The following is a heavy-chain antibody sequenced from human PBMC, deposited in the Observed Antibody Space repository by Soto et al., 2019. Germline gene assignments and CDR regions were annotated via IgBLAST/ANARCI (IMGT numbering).Heavy chain of an antibody. D-gene: IGHD6-13*01. Sequence: GESLKISCKASEDIFTNYWIGWVRQMPGKGLEWMGRIDPSDSYTNYSPSFQGHVTISADKSISTAYLQWSSLKASDTAMYYCARLTRIAANNWFDPWGRGTLVTVSS. CDR3: ARLTRIAANNWFDP. J-gene: IGHJ5*02. V-gene: IGHV5-10-1*01. CDR1: EDIFTNYW. CDR2: IDPSDSYT.